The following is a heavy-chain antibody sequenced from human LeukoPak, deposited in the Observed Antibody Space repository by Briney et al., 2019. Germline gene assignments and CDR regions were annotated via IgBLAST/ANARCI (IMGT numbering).Heavy chain of an antibody. CDR2: IKNDGNDT. J-gene: IGHJ4*02. Sequence: GGSLRLSCAASGFTFTSHWMHWVRQTPGKGLVWVSGIKNDGNDTAYADSVKGRFTISRDNAKNTLYLQMDSLRAEDTAVYYCANSSSWNHHFDYWGQGTLVTVSS. D-gene: IGHD6-13*01. CDR3: ANSSSWNHHFDY. V-gene: IGHV3-74*01. CDR1: GFTFTSHW.